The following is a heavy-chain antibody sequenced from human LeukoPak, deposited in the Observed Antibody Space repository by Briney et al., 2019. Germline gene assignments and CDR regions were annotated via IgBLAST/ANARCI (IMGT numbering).Heavy chain of an antibody. D-gene: IGHD2-2*01. CDR3: ARAGIVIVPAEGD. CDR2: ISAYNGNT. Sequence: ASVKVSFKASGYTFTSYGISWVRQAPGQGLEWMGWISAYNGNTNFAQKFQGRVTMTRDTSISTVYMKLSRLRSDDTAVYYCARAGIVIVPAEGDWGQGTLVTVSS. V-gene: IGHV1-18*01. J-gene: IGHJ4*02. CDR1: GYTFTSYG.